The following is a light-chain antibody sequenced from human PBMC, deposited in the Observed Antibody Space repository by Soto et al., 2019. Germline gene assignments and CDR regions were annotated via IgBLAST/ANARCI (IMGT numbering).Light chain of an antibody. Sequence: AIRMTQSPSSFSASTGDRVTITCRASQGIGSYLAWCQQKSGTAPQLLIYAASTLQSGIPSRFSGSGSGTDFTLTISCLQSEDFATYYCQQYYNFPFTFGQGTKLEVK. CDR2: AAS. CDR1: QGIGSY. J-gene: IGKJ2*01. CDR3: QQYYNFPFT. V-gene: IGKV1-8*01.